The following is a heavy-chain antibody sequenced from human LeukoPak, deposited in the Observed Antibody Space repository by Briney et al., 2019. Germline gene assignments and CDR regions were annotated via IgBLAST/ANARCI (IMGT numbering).Heavy chain of an antibody. Sequence: EASVKVSCKASGGTFSSYAISWVRQAPGQGLEWMGGIIPIFGTANYAQKFQGRVTITADESTSTAYMELSRLRSDDTAVYYCARAHWNYLLGMFDPWGQGTLVTVSS. CDR3: ARAHWNYLLGMFDP. CDR1: GGTFSSYA. D-gene: IGHD1-7*01. J-gene: IGHJ5*02. V-gene: IGHV1-69*13. CDR2: IIPIFGTA.